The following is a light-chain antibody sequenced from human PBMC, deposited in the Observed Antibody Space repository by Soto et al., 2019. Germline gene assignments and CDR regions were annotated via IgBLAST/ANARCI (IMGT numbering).Light chain of an antibody. CDR1: QSVSSK. J-gene: IGKJ2*01. V-gene: IGKV3-15*01. Sequence: EIVMTQSPATLSLSPGERVTLSCRASQSVSSKLSWYQQKPGQAPRLLIYGASIRATDLPARFSGSGSGTEFTLTISWLQSEDFAIFYCQQESNWPYTFRQGTKLEIK. CDR2: GAS. CDR3: QQESNWPYT.